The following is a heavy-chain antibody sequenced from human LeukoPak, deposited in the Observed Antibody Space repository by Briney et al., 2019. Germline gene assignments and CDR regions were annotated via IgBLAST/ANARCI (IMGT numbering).Heavy chain of an antibody. CDR3: AREVPDYTYYYYYMDV. Sequence: GASVKASCKASGYTFTGYYMHWVRQAPGQGLEWMGWINPNSGGTNYAQKFQGRVTMTRDTSISTAYMELSRLRSDDTAIYYCAREVPDYTYYYYYMDVWGKGTTVTVSS. D-gene: IGHD4-11*01. CDR2: INPNSGGT. V-gene: IGHV1-2*02. J-gene: IGHJ6*03. CDR1: GYTFTGYY.